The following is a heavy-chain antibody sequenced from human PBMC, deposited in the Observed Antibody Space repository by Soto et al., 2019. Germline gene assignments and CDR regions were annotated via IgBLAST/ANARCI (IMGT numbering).Heavy chain of an antibody. D-gene: IGHD2-21*02. V-gene: IGHV1-18*04. Sequence: GASVKVSCKASGYTLTSYGISWVRQAPGQGLEWMGRISAYNGNTNYAQKLQGRVTMTTDTSTSTAYMELRSLRSDDTAVYYCARVHLAYCGGDCYSSTDYWGQGTLVTVSS. CDR1: GYTLTSYG. CDR3: ARVHLAYCGGDCYSSTDY. J-gene: IGHJ4*02. CDR2: ISAYNGNT.